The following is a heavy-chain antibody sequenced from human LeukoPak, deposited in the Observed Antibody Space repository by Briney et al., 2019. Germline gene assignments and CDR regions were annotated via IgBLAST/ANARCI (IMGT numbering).Heavy chain of an antibody. CDR1: GITLNNYG. CDR2: ISDSGGST. Sequence: GRSLRLSCAVSGITLNNYGMTCVRQAPGKGLEWVAGISDSGGSTKYADSVKGRFTISRDNPKNTLYLQMNSLRAEDTAVYFCAKRGVVIRVILVGFHKEAYYFESWGQGALVTVSS. CDR3: AKRGVVIRVILVGFHKEAYYFES. V-gene: IGHV3-23*01. D-gene: IGHD3/OR15-3a*01. J-gene: IGHJ4*02.